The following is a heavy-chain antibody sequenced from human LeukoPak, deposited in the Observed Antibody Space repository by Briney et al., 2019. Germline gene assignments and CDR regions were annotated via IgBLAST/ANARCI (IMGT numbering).Heavy chain of an antibody. Sequence: SETLSLTCTVSGGSISSYYWGWIRQPPGKGLEWIGSIYYSGSTYYNPSLKSRVTISVDTSKNQFSLKLSSVTAADTAVYYCARVIPTRFGYSYGYFDYWGQGTLVTVSS. CDR1: GGSISSYY. V-gene: IGHV4-39*07. D-gene: IGHD5-18*01. CDR2: IYYSGST. CDR3: ARVIPTRFGYSYGYFDY. J-gene: IGHJ4*02.